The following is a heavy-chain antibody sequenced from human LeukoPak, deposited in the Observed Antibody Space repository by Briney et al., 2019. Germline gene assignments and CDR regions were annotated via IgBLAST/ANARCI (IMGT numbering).Heavy chain of an antibody. CDR2: INHSGST. Sequence: SETLSLTCAVYGGSFSGYYWSWIRQPPGKGLEWIGEINHSGSTNYNPSLKSRVTISVDTSKKQFSLKLSSVTAADTAVYYCARRPLGYCSSTSCPTPYYFDYWGQGTLVTVSS. CDR3: ARRPLGYCSSTSCPTPYYFDY. V-gene: IGHV4-34*01. J-gene: IGHJ4*02. CDR1: GGSFSGYY. D-gene: IGHD2-2*01.